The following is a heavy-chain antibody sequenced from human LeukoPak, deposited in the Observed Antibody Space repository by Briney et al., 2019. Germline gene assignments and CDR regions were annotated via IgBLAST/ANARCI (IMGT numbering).Heavy chain of an antibody. J-gene: IGHJ1*01. CDR2: ISGSGGST. CDR3: AKEPVFGVVIIRSAGYFQH. D-gene: IGHD3-3*01. V-gene: IGHV3-23*01. CDR1: GFTFSSYA. Sequence: GGSLRLSCAASGFTFSSYAMSWVRQAPGKGLEWVSAISGSGGSTYYADSVKGRFTISRDNSKNTLYLQMNSLRAEDTAVYYCAKEPVFGVVIIRSAGYFQHWGQGTLVTVSS.